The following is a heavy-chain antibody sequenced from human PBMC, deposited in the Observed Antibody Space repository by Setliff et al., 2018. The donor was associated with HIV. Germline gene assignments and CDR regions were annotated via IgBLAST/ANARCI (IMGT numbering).Heavy chain of an antibody. CDR1: GGSISDTY. CDR2: MHVSRET. Sequence: SETLSLTCTVSGGSISDTYYTWIRQTPGKGLEWIGLMHVSRETNYNPSLESRVTIYMNTSKKQFSLKLSSVTAADTALYFCARHGRSYDSGRWYNWFDSWGQGTPVTVSS. CDR3: ARHGRSYDSGRWYNWFDS. D-gene: IGHD3-10*01. J-gene: IGHJ5*01. V-gene: IGHV4-59*08.